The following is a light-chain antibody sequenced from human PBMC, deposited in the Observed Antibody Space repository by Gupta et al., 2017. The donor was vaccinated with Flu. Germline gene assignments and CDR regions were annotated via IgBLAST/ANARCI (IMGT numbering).Light chain of an antibody. J-gene: IGLJ3*02. Sequence: QSALTQPPPASGSPGQSVTISCTGTSSDVGTFNYVSWYQQHPGKAPKVMIFEVSTRPAGVPDRFSGSKSGNTAYLTVSGLQAEDEGNYYCSSYAGSNTLVFGGGTTMT. CDR3: SSYAGSNTLV. CDR2: EVS. V-gene: IGLV2-8*01. CDR1: SSDVGTFNY.